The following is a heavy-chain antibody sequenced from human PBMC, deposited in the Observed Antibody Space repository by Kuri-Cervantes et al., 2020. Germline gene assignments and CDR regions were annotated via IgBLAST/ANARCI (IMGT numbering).Heavy chain of an antibody. D-gene: IGHD3-10*01. Sequence: WGSLRLSCAASGFTFSSYALSWVRQAPGKGLEWVSAISGSGGTTYNADSVKGRFTTSRDNSKNTLYLQMNSLTAEETAVYYCAKGQIGGLAYYFDYWGQGTLVTVSS. J-gene: IGHJ4*02. CDR1: GFTFSSYA. V-gene: IGHV3-23*01. CDR3: AKGQIGGLAYYFDY. CDR2: ISGSGGTT.